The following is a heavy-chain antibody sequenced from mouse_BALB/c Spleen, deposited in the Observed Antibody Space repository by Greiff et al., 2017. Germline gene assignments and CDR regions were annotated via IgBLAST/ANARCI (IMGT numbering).Heavy chain of an antibody. V-gene: IGHV5-4*02. CDR1: GFTFSDYY. J-gene: IGHJ3*01. CDR3: ARDFDSSGYAWFAY. Sequence: EVKLMESGGGLVKPGGSLKLSCAASGFTFSDYYMYWVRQTPEKRLEWVATISDGGSYTYYPDSVKGRFTISRDNAKNNLYLQMSSLKSEDTAMYYCARDFDSSGYAWFAYWGQGTLVTVSA. CDR2: ISDGGSYT. D-gene: IGHD3-2*01.